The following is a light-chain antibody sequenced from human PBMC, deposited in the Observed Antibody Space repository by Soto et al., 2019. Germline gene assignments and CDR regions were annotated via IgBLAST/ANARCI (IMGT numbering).Light chain of an antibody. J-gene: IGKJ1*01. CDR3: QQYNNGPSLT. Sequence: EIVLTQSPATLSVSPGERATLSCRASQSVSSNLAWYQQQPGQAPRLLIYTTSNRATGIPARFSGSGSGTEFSLSISSLQSKDFAVYYCQQYNNGPSLTFGQGTKVEIK. V-gene: IGKV3-15*01. CDR2: TTS. CDR1: QSVSSN.